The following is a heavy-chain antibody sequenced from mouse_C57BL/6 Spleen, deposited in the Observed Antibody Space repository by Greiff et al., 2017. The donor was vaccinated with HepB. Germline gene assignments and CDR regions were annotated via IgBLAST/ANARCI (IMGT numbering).Heavy chain of an antibody. CDR1: GYTFTDYY. Sequence: EVKLMESGPVLVKPGASVKMSCKASGYTFTDYYMNWVKQSHGKSLEWIGVINPYNGGTSYNQKFKGQATLTVDKSSSTAYMELNSLPSEDAAVYYCARGGNYVGFAYWGQGTLVTVSA. D-gene: IGHD2-1*01. CDR2: INPYNGGT. CDR3: ARGGNYVGFAY. V-gene: IGHV1-19*01. J-gene: IGHJ3*01.